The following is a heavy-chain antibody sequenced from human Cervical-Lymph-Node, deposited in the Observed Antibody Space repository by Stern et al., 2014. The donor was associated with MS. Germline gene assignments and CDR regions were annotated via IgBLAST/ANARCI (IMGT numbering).Heavy chain of an antibody. CDR1: GGSISSSGYY. J-gene: IGHJ5*02. V-gene: IGHV4-61*02. CDR2: IHDSGST. CDR3: ATTRWDLFTWNWFDP. Sequence: VQLVESGPGLVKPSQTLSFTCTVSGGSISSSGYYWSWIRQPADKGLEWIGRIHDSGSTYYNPSLKSRDTISMDTATHQYSPKLTSVPAADTAVYYCATTRWDLFTWNWFDPWGQGTLVTVSS. D-gene: IGHD1-26*01.